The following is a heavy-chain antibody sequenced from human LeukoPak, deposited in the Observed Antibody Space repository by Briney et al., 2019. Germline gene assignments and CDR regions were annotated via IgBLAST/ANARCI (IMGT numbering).Heavy chain of an antibody. D-gene: IGHD2-2*01. V-gene: IGHV3-11*06. Sequence: PGGSLRLSCAASGFTFSDYYMSWIRQAPGKGLEWVSYISSSSSYKNYADSVKGRFTISRDNAKNSLYLQMNRLSAEDTAVYYCARVGVLVPAAIYTIRAVELYYFDYWGQGTLVTVSS. CDR1: GFTFSDYY. J-gene: IGHJ4*02. CDR2: ISSSSSYK. CDR3: ARVGVLVPAAIYTIRAVELYYFDY.